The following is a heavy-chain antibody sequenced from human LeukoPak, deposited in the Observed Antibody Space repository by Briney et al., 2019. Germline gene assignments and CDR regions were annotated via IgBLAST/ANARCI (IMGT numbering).Heavy chain of an antibody. CDR2: ISGSGGST. V-gene: IGHV3-23*01. CDR3: VKGGVVPAAMLGYYYYYYMDV. CDR1: GFTFSTYA. D-gene: IGHD2-2*01. Sequence: GGSLRLSCAASGFTFSTYAMSWVRQAPGKGLEWVSAISGSGGSTYYADSVKGRFTISRDNSKNTLYLQMNSLRADDTAVYYCVKGGVVPAAMLGYYYYYYMDVWGKGTTVTVSS. J-gene: IGHJ6*03.